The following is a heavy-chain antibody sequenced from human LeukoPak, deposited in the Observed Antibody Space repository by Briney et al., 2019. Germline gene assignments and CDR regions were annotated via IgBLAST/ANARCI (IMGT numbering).Heavy chain of an antibody. V-gene: IGHV4-34*01. Sequence: SETLSLTCAVYGGSFSGYYWSWIRQPPGKGLEWIGEINHSGSTNYNPSLKSRVTISVDTSKNQFSLKLSSVTAADTAVYYCARHSVNYYMDVWGKGTTVTVSS. CDR3: ARHSVNYYMDV. CDR2: INHSGST. CDR1: GGSFSGYY. D-gene: IGHD6-19*01. J-gene: IGHJ6*03.